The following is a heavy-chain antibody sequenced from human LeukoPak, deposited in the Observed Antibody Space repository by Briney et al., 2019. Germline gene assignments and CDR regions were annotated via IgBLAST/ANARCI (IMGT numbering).Heavy chain of an antibody. J-gene: IGHJ4*02. CDR1: GFTFSTYS. V-gene: IGHV3-48*02. CDR2: ISSNSRII. CDR3: SRSGYYDTSGYYYGF. Sequence: GGSLRLSCAASGFTFSTYSMNWVRQAPGKGLEWVSAISSNSRIIYYADSVKGRCTISRDNAKNSLYLQMNSVRDEDTAVYYCSRSGYYDTSGYYYGFWGQGTLVAVS. D-gene: IGHD3-22*01.